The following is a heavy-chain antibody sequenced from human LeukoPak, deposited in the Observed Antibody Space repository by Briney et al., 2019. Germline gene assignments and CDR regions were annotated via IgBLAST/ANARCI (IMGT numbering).Heavy chain of an antibody. D-gene: IGHD2-2*01. J-gene: IGHJ6*03. V-gene: IGHV4-59*12. Sequence: SETLSLTCTVSGGSISSYYWSWIRQPPGKGLEWIGYIYYSGSTNYNPSLKSRVTISVDTSKNQFSLKLSSVTAADTAVYYCARRMGYCSSTSCYHYYYYYMDVWGKGTTVTVSS. CDR3: ARRMGYCSSTSCYHYYYYYMDV. CDR1: GGSISSYY. CDR2: IYYSGST.